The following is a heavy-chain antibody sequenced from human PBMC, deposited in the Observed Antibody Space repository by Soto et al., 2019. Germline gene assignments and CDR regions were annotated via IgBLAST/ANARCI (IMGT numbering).Heavy chain of an antibody. Sequence: SETLSLTCTVSGGSISSGDYYWSWIRQPPGKGLEWIGYIYYSGSTYYNPSLKSRVTISVDTSKNQSSLKLSSVTAADTAVYYCARFYGLDYYYYYGMDVWGQGTTVTVSS. CDR3: ARFYGLDYYYYYGMDV. V-gene: IGHV4-30-4*01. D-gene: IGHD3-10*01. CDR1: GGSISSGDYY. J-gene: IGHJ6*02. CDR2: IYYSGST.